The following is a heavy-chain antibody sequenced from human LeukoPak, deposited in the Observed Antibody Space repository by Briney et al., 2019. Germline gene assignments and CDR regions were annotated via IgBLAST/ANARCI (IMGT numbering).Heavy chain of an antibody. CDR1: GFTLKNYW. Sequence: PGGSLRLSCAASGFTLKNYWMSWVRQAPGKGLEWVANIKQDGSEKYYVDSVKGRFTISRDNAKNSLYLQVSSLRAEDTAVYYCARDTYNYDTSGYGLGYWGQGTLVTVSS. J-gene: IGHJ4*02. CDR2: IKQDGSEK. D-gene: IGHD3-22*01. CDR3: ARDTYNYDTSGYGLGY. V-gene: IGHV3-7*01.